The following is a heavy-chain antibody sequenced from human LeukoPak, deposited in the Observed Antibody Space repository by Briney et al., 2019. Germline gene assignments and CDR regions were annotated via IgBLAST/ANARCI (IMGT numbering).Heavy chain of an antibody. CDR3: ARRGADYYGSGSQDGDAFDI. Sequence: GGSLRLSCAASGFTFSSYAMHWVRQAPGKGLEWVAVISYDGSNKYYADSVKGRFTISRDNSKNTLYLQMNSLRAEDTAVYYCARRGADYYGSGSQDGDAFDIWGQGTMVTVSS. D-gene: IGHD3-10*01. CDR2: ISYDGSNK. J-gene: IGHJ3*02. CDR1: GFTFSSYA. V-gene: IGHV3-30-3*01.